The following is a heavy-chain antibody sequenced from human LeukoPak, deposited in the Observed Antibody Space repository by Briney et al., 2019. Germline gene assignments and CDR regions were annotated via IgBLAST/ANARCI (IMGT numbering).Heavy chain of an antibody. CDR1: GGTFSSYA. D-gene: IGHD3-22*01. Sequence: SVKVSCKASGGTFSSYAISWVRQAPGQGLEWMGRIIPIFGTANHAQKFQGRVTITTDESTSTAYMELSSLRSEDTAVYYCARDGSYYYDSSGQETFDYWGQGTLVTVSS. V-gene: IGHV1-69*05. J-gene: IGHJ4*02. CDR3: ARDGSYYYDSSGQETFDY. CDR2: IIPIFGTA.